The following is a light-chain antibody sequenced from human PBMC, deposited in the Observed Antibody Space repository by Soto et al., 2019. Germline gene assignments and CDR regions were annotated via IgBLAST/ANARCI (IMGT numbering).Light chain of an antibody. CDR2: EAS. CDR1: QGINTW. Sequence: DIQMTQSPSSVFASVGDRVTITCRATQGINTWLAWYQQKPGKAPNLLIYEASVLHAGVPSRFSGSGSGTDFTLTIRSLQPEDSATYYCQQVKSFPLTFGGGTRVEIK. CDR3: QQVKSFPLT. V-gene: IGKV1-12*01. J-gene: IGKJ4*01.